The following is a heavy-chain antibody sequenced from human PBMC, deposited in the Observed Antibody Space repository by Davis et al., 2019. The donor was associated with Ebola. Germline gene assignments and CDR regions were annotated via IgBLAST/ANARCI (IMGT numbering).Heavy chain of an antibody. CDR2: IYYSGST. V-gene: IGHV4-59*01. Sequence: SETLSLTCTVSGGSISSYYWSWIRQPPRKGLEWIGYIYYSGSTNYNPSLKSRVTISVDTSKNQFSLKLSSVTAADTAVYYCARGKYYYGMDVWGQGTTVTVSS. J-gene: IGHJ6*02. CDR3: ARGKYYYGMDV. CDR1: GGSISSYY.